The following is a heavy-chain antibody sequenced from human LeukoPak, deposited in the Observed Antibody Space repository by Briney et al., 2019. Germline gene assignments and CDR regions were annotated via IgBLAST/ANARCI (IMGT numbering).Heavy chain of an antibody. D-gene: IGHD3-22*01. V-gene: IGHV1-2*02. J-gene: IGHJ4*02. Sequence: ASVKVSCKASGYTFTGYYVHWVRQAPGQGLEWMGWINPNSGGTNYAQKFQGRVTMTRDTSISTAYMELSRLRSDDTAVYYCARPAHYYDSSGYLAYWGQGTLVTVSS. CDR2: INPNSGGT. CDR1: GYTFTGYY. CDR3: ARPAHYYDSSGYLAY.